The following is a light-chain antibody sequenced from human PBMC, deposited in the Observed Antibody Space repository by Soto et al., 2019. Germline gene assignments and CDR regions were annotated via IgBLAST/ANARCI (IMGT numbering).Light chain of an antibody. Sequence: EIVLTQSPGTLSLSPGERATLSCRASQSVSSSYLAWYQQKPGQAPRLLIYGTSNGATGIPDRFSGSGSGTHFTLTIDRLEPEDFAVYYCQQFDNSGLPFGRGLTFGGGTNVEIK. CDR3: QQFDNSGLPFGRGLT. J-gene: IGKJ4*01. V-gene: IGKV3-20*01. CDR1: QSVSSSY. CDR2: GTS.